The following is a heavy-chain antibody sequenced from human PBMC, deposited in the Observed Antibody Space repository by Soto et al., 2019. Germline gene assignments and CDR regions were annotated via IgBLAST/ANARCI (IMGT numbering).Heavy chain of an antibody. CDR2: IYYSGST. Sequence: PSETLSLTCTVSGGSISSYDWSWIRQPPGKGLEWIGYIYYSGSTNYNPSLKSRVTISVDTSKNQFSLKLSSVTAEDTAVYYCARGRVLRFLEWSSFDYWGQGTLVTVSS. J-gene: IGHJ4*02. CDR3: ARGRVLRFLEWSSFDY. D-gene: IGHD3-3*01. V-gene: IGHV4-59*12. CDR1: GGSISSYD.